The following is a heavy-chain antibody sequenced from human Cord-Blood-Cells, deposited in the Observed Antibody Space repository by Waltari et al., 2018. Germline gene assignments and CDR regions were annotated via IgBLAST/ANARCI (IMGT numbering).Heavy chain of an antibody. D-gene: IGHD3-9*01. CDR2: INHSGST. J-gene: IGHJ4*02. CDR1: GGSFSGYY. V-gene: IGHV4-34*01. Sequence: QVQLQQWGAGLLKPSETLSLTCAAYGGSFSGYYWSWIRQPTGKGLEWIGEINHSGSTNYNPSLKSRVTISVDTSKNQFSLKLSSVTAADTAVYYCARGTDWADYWGQGTLVTVSS. CDR3: ARGTDWADY.